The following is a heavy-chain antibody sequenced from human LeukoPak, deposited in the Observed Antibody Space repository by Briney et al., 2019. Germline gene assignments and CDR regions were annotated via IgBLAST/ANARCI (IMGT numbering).Heavy chain of an antibody. CDR2: ISSSSSYI. J-gene: IGHJ6*03. Sequence: GGSLRLSCAASGFTFSSYSMNWVRQAPGKGLEWVSSISSSSSYIYYADSVKGRFTISRGNSKNTLFLQMNSLRAEDTAVYFCAKLPQGGGDHYYIEVWGKGTTVTVSS. D-gene: IGHD2-21*02. CDR1: GFTFSSYS. CDR3: AKLPQGGGDHYYIEV. V-gene: IGHV3-21*04.